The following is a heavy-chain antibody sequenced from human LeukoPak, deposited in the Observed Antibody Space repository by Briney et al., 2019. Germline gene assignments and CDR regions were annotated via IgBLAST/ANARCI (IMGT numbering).Heavy chain of an antibody. D-gene: IGHD6-19*01. V-gene: IGHV3-23*01. CDR1: GFTLSSYW. Sequence: PGGALRLSCAASGFTLSSYWMHWVRPAPREGREWVSAISGSGGSTYYADSVKGRFTISRDNSKNTLYLQMNSLRAEDTAVYYCAKGDTQWLVRYFDLWGRGTLVTVSS. J-gene: IGHJ2*01. CDR2: ISGSGGST. CDR3: AKGDTQWLVRYFDL.